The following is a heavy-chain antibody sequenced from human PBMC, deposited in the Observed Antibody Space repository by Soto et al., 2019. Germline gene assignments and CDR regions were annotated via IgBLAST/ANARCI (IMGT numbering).Heavy chain of an antibody. CDR2: IYTSGST. J-gene: IGHJ5*02. Sequence: KSSETLSLTCTVSGGSISSYYWSWIRQPAGKGLEWIGRIYTSGSTNYNPSLKSRVTMSVDTSKNQFSLKLSSVTAADTAVYYCARSKFRVVVPAAKFDWFDPWGQGTLVTSPQ. CDR1: GGSISSYY. V-gene: IGHV4-4*07. D-gene: IGHD2-2*01. CDR3: ARSKFRVVVPAAKFDWFDP.